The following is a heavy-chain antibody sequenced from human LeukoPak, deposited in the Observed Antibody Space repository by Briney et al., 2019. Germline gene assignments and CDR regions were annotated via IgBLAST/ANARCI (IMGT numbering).Heavy chain of an antibody. V-gene: IGHV3-48*03. D-gene: IGHD1-14*01. Sequence: GGSLRLSCAASGFTFSSFEMNWVRLAPGKGLEWVSYISSSGSTIYYADSVKGRFTISRDNAKNSLYLQMNSLRVEDTAVYYCARDGRSGWFDPWGQGTLVTVSS. J-gene: IGHJ5*02. CDR1: GFTFSSFE. CDR2: ISSSGSTI. CDR3: ARDGRSGWFDP.